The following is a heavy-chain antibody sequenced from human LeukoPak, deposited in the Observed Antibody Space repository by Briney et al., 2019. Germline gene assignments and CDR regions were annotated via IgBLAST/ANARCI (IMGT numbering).Heavy chain of an antibody. J-gene: IGHJ4*02. Sequence: GGSLRPFCAASGFTFSSYAMHWVRQAPGKGLEWVAVISYDGSNKYYADSVKGRFTISRDNSKNTLYLQMNSLRAEDTAVYYCASIWGVVVTAHYFDYWGQGTLVTVSS. D-gene: IGHD2-21*02. CDR2: ISYDGSNK. CDR3: ASIWGVVVTAHYFDY. CDR1: GFTFSSYA. V-gene: IGHV3-30-3*01.